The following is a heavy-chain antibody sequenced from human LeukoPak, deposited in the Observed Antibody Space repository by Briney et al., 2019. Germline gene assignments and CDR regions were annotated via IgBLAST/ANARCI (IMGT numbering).Heavy chain of an antibody. CDR1: GGTFSSYA. J-gene: IGHJ4*02. CDR3: ARDSGAAAAPIDY. V-gene: IGHV1-69*05. CDR2: IIPIFGTA. D-gene: IGHD6-13*01. Sequence: GASVKVSCKASGGTFSSYAISWVRQAPGQGLEWMGRIIPIFGTANYAQKLQGRVTMTTDTSTSTAYMELRSLRSDDTAVYYCARDSGAAAAPIDYWGQGTLVTVSS.